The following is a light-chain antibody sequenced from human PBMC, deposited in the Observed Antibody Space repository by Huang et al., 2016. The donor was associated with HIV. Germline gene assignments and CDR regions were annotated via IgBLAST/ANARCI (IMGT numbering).Light chain of an antibody. CDR1: QSVSTY. CDR3: QQRTNWPLTWT. Sequence: EIVLTQSPATLSLSPGERATLSCRASQSVSTYLAWYQQKPGQAPRLLIFDASERATGIPARFSGSGSGTDFTLTISSLEPEDFAVYYCQQRTNWPLTWTFGQGTKVEIK. CDR2: DAS. V-gene: IGKV3-11*01. J-gene: IGKJ1*01.